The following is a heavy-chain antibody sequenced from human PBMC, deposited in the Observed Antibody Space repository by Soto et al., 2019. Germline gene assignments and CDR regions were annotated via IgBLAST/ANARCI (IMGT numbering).Heavy chain of an antibody. V-gene: IGHV1-2*02. CDR2: ISPNNGAT. CDR3: ARGGEFCSTGSCNSSLGDAFDV. CDR1: GYTFSDYY. J-gene: IGHJ3*01. Sequence: QVQLVQSGAEVKKPGASMKVYCKASGYTFSDYYMHWVRQAPGQGLECMGWISPNNGATNYAQKFPERVTMTRDSSLTTAYMELSRLRSDDTAVYYCARGGEFCSTGSCNSSLGDAFDVWGQGTTVTVSS. D-gene: IGHD2-15*01.